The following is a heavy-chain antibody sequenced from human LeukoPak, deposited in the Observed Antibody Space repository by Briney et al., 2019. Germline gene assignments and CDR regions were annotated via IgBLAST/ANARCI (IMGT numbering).Heavy chain of an antibody. CDR2: IYTSGST. D-gene: IGHD2-2*01. CDR1: GGSISSYY. Sequence: SETLSLTCTVSGGSISSYYWSWIRQPPGKGLEWIGYIYTSGSTNYNPSLKSRVTISVDTSKDQFSLKLSSVTAADTAVYYCARLVGDIVVVPAAEEGTYYYYYMDVWGKGTTVTVSS. CDR3: ARLVGDIVVVPAAEEGTYYYYYMDV. V-gene: IGHV4-4*09. J-gene: IGHJ6*03.